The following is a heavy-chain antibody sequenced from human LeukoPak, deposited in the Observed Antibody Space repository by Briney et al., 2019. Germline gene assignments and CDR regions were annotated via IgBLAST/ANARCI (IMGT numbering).Heavy chain of an antibody. CDR1: GGSSSGYY. CDR3: ARGRIAARRNWFDP. D-gene: IGHD6-6*01. Sequence: SETLSLTCAVYGGSSSGYYWSWIRQPPGKGLEWIGEINHSGSTNYNPSLKSRVTISVDTSKNQFSLKLSSVTAADTAVYYCARGRIAARRNWFDPWGQGTLVTVSS. V-gene: IGHV4-34*01. J-gene: IGHJ5*02. CDR2: INHSGST.